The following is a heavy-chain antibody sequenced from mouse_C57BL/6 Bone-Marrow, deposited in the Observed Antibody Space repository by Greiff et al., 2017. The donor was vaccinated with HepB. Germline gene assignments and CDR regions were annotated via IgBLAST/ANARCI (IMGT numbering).Heavy chain of an antibody. CDR3: ARSLYYYGSSYYFYAMDY. CDR2: ISSGGSDT. V-gene: IGHV5-6*01. D-gene: IGHD1-1*01. Sequence: EVMLVESGGDLVKPGGSLKLSCAASGFTFSSYGMSWVRQTPDKRLEWVATISSGGSDTYYPDSVKGRFTISRDNAKNTLYLQMSSLKSEDKAMYYCARSLYYYGSSYYFYAMDYWGQGTSVTVSS. J-gene: IGHJ4*01. CDR1: GFTFSSYG.